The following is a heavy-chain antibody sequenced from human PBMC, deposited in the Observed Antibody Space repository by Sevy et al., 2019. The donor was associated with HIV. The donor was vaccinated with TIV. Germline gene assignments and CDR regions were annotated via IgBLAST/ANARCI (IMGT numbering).Heavy chain of an antibody. D-gene: IGHD2-15*01. CDR1: GFTFSSYS. CDR3: ARGRKDIVVVVAATADY. J-gene: IGHJ4*02. CDR2: ISSSSSTI. Sequence: GGSLRLSCAASGFTFSSYSMNWVRQAPGKGLEWVSYISSSSSTIYYADSVKGRFTISRDNAKNSLYLQMNSLRDEDTAVYYCARGRKDIVVVVAATADYWGQGTLVTVSS. V-gene: IGHV3-48*02.